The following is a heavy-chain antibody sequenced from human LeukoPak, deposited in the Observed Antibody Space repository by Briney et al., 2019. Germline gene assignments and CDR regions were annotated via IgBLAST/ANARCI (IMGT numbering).Heavy chain of an antibody. D-gene: IGHD1/OR15-1a*01. J-gene: IGHJ4*02. V-gene: IGHV3-21*01. Sequence: GGSLRLSCVASGFTFSNYNMNWVRQVPGKGLEWVSLISASSSNIYYAVSVKGRFTISRDNAKNSLYLQMNNLRADDTAIYYCARDGEAAGTEIDYWGQGTLVTVSS. CDR2: ISASSSNI. CDR3: ARDGEAAGTEIDY. CDR1: GFTFSNYN.